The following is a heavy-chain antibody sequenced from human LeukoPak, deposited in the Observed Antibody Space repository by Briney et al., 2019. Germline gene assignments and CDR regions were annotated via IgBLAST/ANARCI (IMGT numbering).Heavy chain of an antibody. J-gene: IGHJ4*02. Sequence: PGGSLRLSCAASGFTFSSYGMHWVRQAPGEGLEWVAIIKFDGSDQYYADAVKGRFTISRDNSKNTLYLQMDSLRAEDTAVYYCARDVGQIYFWGQGTLVTVSS. CDR1: GFTFSSYG. CDR3: ARDVGQIYF. D-gene: IGHD2-15*01. CDR2: IKFDGSDQ. V-gene: IGHV3-33*05.